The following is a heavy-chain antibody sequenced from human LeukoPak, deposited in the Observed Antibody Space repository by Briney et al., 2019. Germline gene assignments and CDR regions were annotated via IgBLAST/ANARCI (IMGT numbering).Heavy chain of an antibody. CDR1: GVSISSGSYY. CDR3: ARGYSYGLRAFDI. V-gene: IGHV4-61*02. CDR2: IYTSGST. J-gene: IGHJ3*02. D-gene: IGHD5-18*01. Sequence: SETLSLTCSVSGVSISSGSYYWSWIRQPAGKGLEWIGRIYTSGSTNYNPSLKSRVTISVDTSKNQFSLKLSSVTAADTAVYYCARGYSYGLRAFDIWGQGTMVTVSS.